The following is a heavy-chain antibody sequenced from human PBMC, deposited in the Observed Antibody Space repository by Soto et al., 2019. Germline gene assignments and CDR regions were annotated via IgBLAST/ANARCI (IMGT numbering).Heavy chain of an antibody. CDR2: INTDNGYT. J-gene: IGHJ5*02. V-gene: IGHV1-3*04. CDR1: GFTFSHHS. D-gene: IGHD1-26*01. Sequence: QVQLVQSGAEVTKPGASVQISCKASGFTFSHHSIHWVRQAPGPRLEWMGWINTDNGYTKYSQKFQARVTITWDTSAKTAYMELSSLRSEDTAFYYCVCGKEAGVWFDPWGQGTLVTVSS. CDR3: VCGKEAGVWFDP.